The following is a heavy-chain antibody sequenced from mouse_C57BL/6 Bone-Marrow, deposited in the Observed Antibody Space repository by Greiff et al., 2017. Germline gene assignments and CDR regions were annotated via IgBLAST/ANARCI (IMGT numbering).Heavy chain of an antibody. CDR2: IYPRSGTT. V-gene: IGHV1-81*01. J-gene: IGHJ4*01. D-gene: IGHD1-1*01. Sequence: VQLVESGAELARPGASVKLSCKASGYTFTSYGIRWVKQRTGQGLEWIGEIYPRSGTTYYNEKFKGKATLTADKSSSTAYMELRSLTSEDSAVFFCATLGSTSYAMDYWGQGTSVTVSS. CDR1: GYTFTSYG. CDR3: ATLGSTSYAMDY.